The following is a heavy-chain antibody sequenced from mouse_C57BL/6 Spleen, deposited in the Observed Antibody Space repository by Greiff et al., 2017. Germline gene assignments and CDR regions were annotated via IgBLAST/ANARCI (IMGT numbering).Heavy chain of an antibody. CDR2: INPNYGTT. D-gene: IGHD2-4*01. Sequence: VQLQQSGPELVKPGASVKISCKASGYSFTDYNMNWVKQSNGKSLEWIGVINPNYGTTSYNQKFKGKATLTVDQSSSTAYMHLNSLTSEDSAVYHCARGGDYVYYAMDYWGQGTSVTVSS. V-gene: IGHV1-39*01. CDR3: ARGGDYVYYAMDY. J-gene: IGHJ4*01. CDR1: GYSFTDYN.